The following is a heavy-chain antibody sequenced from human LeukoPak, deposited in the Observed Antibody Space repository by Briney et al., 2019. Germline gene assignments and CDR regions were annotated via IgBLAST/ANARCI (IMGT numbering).Heavy chain of an antibody. V-gene: IGHV3-74*01. J-gene: IGHJ4*02. Sequence: GGSLRLSCAASRFTFSSYWVHWVRQAPGKGLMWVSHINSDGSSTSYADSVKGRFTISRDNAKNMLFLQMNSLRAEDTAVYYCARSLDYWGQGTLVTVSS. CDR2: INSDGSST. CDR3: ARSLDY. CDR1: RFTFSSYW.